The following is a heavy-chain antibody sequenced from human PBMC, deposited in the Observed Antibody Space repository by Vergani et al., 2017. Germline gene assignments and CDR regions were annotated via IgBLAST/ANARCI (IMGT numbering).Heavy chain of an antibody. J-gene: IGHJ6*02. V-gene: IGHV3-33*01. CDR2: IWYDGSNK. D-gene: IGHD1-26*01. CDR1: GFTFSSYG. CDR3: ARDGGYRGFRPDYYYGMDV. Sequence: QVQLVESGGGVVQPGRSLRLSCAASGFTFSSYGMHWVRQAPGKGLEWVAVIWYDGSNKYYADSVKGRFTISRDNSKNTLYLQMNSLRAEDTAVYYCARDGGYRGFRPDYYYGMDVWGQGTTVTVSS.